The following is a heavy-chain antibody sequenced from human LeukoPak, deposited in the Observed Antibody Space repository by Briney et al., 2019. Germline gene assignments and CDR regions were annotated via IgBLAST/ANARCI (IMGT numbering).Heavy chain of an antibody. D-gene: IGHD6-13*01. J-gene: IGHJ4*02. CDR3: AKDSRTWSFDY. CDR2: ISDDGNKI. V-gene: IGHV3-33*03. CDR1: GFSFSTYG. Sequence: PGGSLRLSCAASGFSFSTYGMHGARQAPGKGLEWVAVISDDGNKIYYADSVKGRFTISRDKSKSSLHLQMDSLRTEDTAVYYCAKDSRTWSFDYWGQGTLVTVSS.